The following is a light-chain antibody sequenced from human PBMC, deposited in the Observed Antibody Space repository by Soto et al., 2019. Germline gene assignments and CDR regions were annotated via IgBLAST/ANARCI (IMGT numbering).Light chain of an antibody. Sequence: QSVLTQPPSASGTPGQRVTISCSGSSSNIGSNSVNCYQQLPGTAPKLLIYSNDRRPSGVPDRFSGSKSGTSASLAISGLQSEDEADYYCAAWDDSLNGDVFGTGTKLTVL. CDR3: AAWDDSLNGDV. CDR1: SSNIGSNS. CDR2: SND. J-gene: IGLJ1*01. V-gene: IGLV1-44*01.